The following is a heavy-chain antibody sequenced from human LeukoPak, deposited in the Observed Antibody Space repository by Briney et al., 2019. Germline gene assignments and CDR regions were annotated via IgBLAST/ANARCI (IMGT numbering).Heavy chain of an antibody. CDR2: ISSSSTTI. D-gene: IGHD5/OR15-5a*01. Sequence: GGSLRLSCAASGFTFSSYSMNWVRQAPGKGLEWVSYISSSSTTIYFADSVKGRFTISRDNAKNSLYLQMNSLRAEDTAVYYCARVYAAGWFDPWGQGTLVTVSS. J-gene: IGHJ5*02. CDR3: ARVYAAGWFDP. CDR1: GFTFSSYS. V-gene: IGHV3-48*04.